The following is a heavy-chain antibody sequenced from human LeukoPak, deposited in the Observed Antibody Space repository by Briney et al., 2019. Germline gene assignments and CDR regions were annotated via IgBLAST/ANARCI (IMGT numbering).Heavy chain of an antibody. CDR2: IYTSGST. CDR1: GGSISSGSYY. Sequence: SQTLSLTGTVSGGSISSGSYYWSWIRQPAGKGLEWIGRIYTSGSTNYNPSLKSRVTISVDTSKNQFSLKLSSVTAADTAVYYCARSGAAMVIAFFDYWGQGTLVTVSS. J-gene: IGHJ4*02. D-gene: IGHD5-18*01. V-gene: IGHV4-61*02. CDR3: ARSGAAMVIAFFDY.